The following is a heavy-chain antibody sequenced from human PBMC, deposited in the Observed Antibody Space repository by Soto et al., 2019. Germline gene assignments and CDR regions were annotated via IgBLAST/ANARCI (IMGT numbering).Heavy chain of an antibody. CDR2: ITSDTKTI. V-gene: IGHV3-48*02. D-gene: IGHD6-19*01. Sequence: EVQLVESGGDLVXXXGSLRLSXXXXXXTFSVYSMNWVRQAPGKGLEWFSYITSDTKTIKYADSVKGRFTISRDNAKNSVYLQMNSLRDEETAVYYCARSVEGHFDYWGQGTVVTVSS. CDR1: XXTFSVYS. J-gene: IGHJ4*02. CDR3: ARSVEGHFDY.